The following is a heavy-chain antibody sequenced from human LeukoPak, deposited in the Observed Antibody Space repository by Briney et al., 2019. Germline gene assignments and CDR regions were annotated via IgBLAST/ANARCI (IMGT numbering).Heavy chain of an antibody. J-gene: IGHJ4*02. V-gene: IGHV3-30-3*01. D-gene: IGHD6-19*01. CDR2: ISFDGDMR. CDR1: GFTFSSYG. CDR3: ARDPATYSNGRWGGFDY. Sequence: GGSLRLSCAASGFTFSSYGMHWVRQLPGKGLHWVAFISFDGDMRFYGDSVRRRFTVSRDNSKNSVYLQMDSLRAEDTAVYYCARDPATYSNGRWGGFDYWGQGTLVTVSS.